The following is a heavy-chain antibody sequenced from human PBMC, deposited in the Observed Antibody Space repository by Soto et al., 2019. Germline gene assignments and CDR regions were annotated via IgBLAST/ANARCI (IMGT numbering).Heavy chain of an antibody. Sequence: EVQLVESGGGLVQPGGSLRLSCAASGFTFSSYSMNWVRQAPGKGLEWVSYISSSSSTIYYADSVKGRFTISRDNAKNPLYLQMNSLRDDDTAVYYCVASMVRGVIPPWFDPWGQETLVAVSS. J-gene: IGHJ5*02. D-gene: IGHD3-10*01. CDR3: VASMVRGVIPPWFDP. CDR2: ISSSSSTI. CDR1: GFTFSSYS. V-gene: IGHV3-48*02.